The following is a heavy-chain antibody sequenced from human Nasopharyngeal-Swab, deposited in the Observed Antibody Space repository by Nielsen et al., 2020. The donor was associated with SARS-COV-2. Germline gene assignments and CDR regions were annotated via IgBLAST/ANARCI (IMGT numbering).Heavy chain of an antibody. CDR3: ARDRGDLRKYNCDS. D-gene: IGHD3-10*01. Sequence: SETLSLTCSVSGGSVSSAGYYWNWIRQPPGRALEWLGYIYHDGGTNYNPSLMGRVIMSVDTSKNQFSLRLTSVTTADTAAYYCARDRGDLRKYNCDSWGQGTLVTVSS. CDR2: IYHDGGT. J-gene: IGHJ4*02. V-gene: IGHV4-61*08. CDR1: GGSVSSAGYY.